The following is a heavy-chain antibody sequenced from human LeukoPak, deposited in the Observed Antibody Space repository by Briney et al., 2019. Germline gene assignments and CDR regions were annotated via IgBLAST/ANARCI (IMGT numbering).Heavy chain of an antibody. CDR1: GFTFSSYE. J-gene: IGHJ3*02. CDR2: ISSSGSTI. V-gene: IGHV3-48*03. Sequence: PGGSLRLSCAASGFTFSSYEMNWVRQAPGKGLEWVSYISSSGSTIYYADSVKGRFTISRDNSKNTLYLQMNSLRAEDTAMYYCAKDPYESSSSYDAFDIWGQGTMVTVSS. CDR3: AKDPYESSSSYDAFDI. D-gene: IGHD6-13*01.